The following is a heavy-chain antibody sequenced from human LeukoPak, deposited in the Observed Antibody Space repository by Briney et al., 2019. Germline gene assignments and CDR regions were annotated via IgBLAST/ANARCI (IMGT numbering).Heavy chain of an antibody. D-gene: IGHD3-3*01. V-gene: IGHV3-11*04. J-gene: IGHJ4*02. Sequence: GGSLRLSCAASGFTFSDYYMSWIRQAPGKGLEWVSYISSSSSTIYYADSVKGRFTISRDNAKNSLYLQMNSLRAEDTAVYYCARAIWSGYYVVDYWGQGTLVTVSS. CDR1: GFTFSDYY. CDR2: ISSSSSTI. CDR3: ARAIWSGYYVVDY.